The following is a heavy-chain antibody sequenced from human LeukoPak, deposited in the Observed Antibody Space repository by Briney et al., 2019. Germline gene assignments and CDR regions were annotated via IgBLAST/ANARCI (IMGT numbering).Heavy chain of an antibody. CDR1: RFTFSSYA. D-gene: IGHD2-15*01. Sequence: GGSLRLSCAASRFTFSSYAMHWVRQAPGKGLEWVAVISYDGSNKYYADSVKGRFTIPRDNSKNTLYLQMNSLRAEDTAVYYCARDYCSGGSCYGQDYWGQGTLVTVSS. CDR3: ARDYCSGGSCYGQDY. V-gene: IGHV3-30-3*01. CDR2: ISYDGSNK. J-gene: IGHJ4*02.